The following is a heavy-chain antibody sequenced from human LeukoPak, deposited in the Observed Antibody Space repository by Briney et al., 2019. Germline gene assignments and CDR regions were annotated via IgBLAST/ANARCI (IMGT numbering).Heavy chain of an antibody. V-gene: IGHV3-64*01. CDR3: ARGLITGAAGTYYYYGMDV. CDR2: ISNSGGST. J-gene: IGHJ6*02. CDR1: GFIFSRYG. D-gene: IGHD6-13*01. Sequence: GGSLRLSCVASGFIFSRYGMHWVRQAPGKGLEYVSAISNSGGSTYYANSVKGRFTISRDNSKNTLYLQMGNLRGEDMAVYYCARGLITGAAGTYYYYGMDVWGQGTTVTVSS.